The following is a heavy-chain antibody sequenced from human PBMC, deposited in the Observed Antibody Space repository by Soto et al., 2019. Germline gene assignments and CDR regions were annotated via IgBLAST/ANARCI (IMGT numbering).Heavy chain of an antibody. V-gene: IGHV3-30-3*01. D-gene: IGHD5-12*01. CDR2: ISFDGDKI. Sequence: QAQLVESGGGVVQPGRSLRLSCAASGFTFKNYALHWVRQAPGKGLECVAVISFDGDKIYYSDSVKGRFTVSRDNFKNMLYLQMNSLRLEDAGLYFCAREDDYNYRYFNYGLDVWGQGTTVTVSS. CDR1: GFTFKNYA. CDR3: AREDDYNYRYFNYGLDV. J-gene: IGHJ6*02.